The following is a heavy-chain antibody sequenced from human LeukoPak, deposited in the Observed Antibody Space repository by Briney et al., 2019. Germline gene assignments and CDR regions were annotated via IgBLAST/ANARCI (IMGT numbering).Heavy chain of an antibody. CDR3: ARDRITMVRGVIYFDY. D-gene: IGHD3-10*01. Sequence: GASVKVSCKASGYTFTSYYIYWVRQAPGQGPEWMGLINPNDGSTTYAQKLQGRVTMTTDTSTSTAYMELRSLRSDDTAVYYCARDRITMVRGVIYFDYWGQGTLVTVSS. CDR1: GYTFTSYY. V-gene: IGHV1-46*01. CDR2: INPNDGST. J-gene: IGHJ4*02.